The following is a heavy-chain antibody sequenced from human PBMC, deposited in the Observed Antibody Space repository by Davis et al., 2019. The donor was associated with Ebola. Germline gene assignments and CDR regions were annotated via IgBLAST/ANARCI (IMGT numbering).Heavy chain of an antibody. Sequence: MPSETLSLTCAVYGGTFRGYYWSWIRQSPGKGLEWIGEINHSGSTNYNPSLKSRVTISVDTSKNQFSLKLSSVTAADTAVYYCARRRGYSGYGRFDYWGQGTLVTVSS. V-gene: IGHV4-34*01. J-gene: IGHJ4*02. CDR2: INHSGST. CDR1: GGTFRGYY. CDR3: ARRRGYSGYGRFDY. D-gene: IGHD5-12*01.